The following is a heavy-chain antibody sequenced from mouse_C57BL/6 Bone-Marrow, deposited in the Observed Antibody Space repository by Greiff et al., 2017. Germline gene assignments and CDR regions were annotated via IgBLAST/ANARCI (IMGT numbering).Heavy chain of an antibody. J-gene: IGHJ3*01. Sequence: QVQLQQSGAELVRPGASVKLSCKASGYTFTDYYINWVKQRPGQGLEWIARIYPGSGNTYYNEKFKGKATLTAEKSSSTAYMQLSSLTSEDSAVYFCARRGTRYGSSPWFAYWGQGTLVTVSA. CDR3: ARRGTRYGSSPWFAY. V-gene: IGHV1-76*01. CDR1: GYTFTDYY. D-gene: IGHD1-1*01. CDR2: IYPGSGNT.